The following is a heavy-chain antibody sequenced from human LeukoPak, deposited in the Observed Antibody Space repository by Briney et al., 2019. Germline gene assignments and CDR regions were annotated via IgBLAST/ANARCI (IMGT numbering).Heavy chain of an antibody. J-gene: IGHJ5*02. CDR1: AYTFTCYY. CDR2: INPNSGGT. V-gene: IGHV1-2*02. D-gene: IGHD3-22*01. CDR3: ARMDYYDSSGYGYWFDP. Sequence: ASVKVSCKASAYTFTCYYMHWVRQAPGQGLEWMGWINPNSGGTNYAQKFQGRVTMTRDRSISTAYMELSRLRSDDTAVYYCARMDYYDSSGYGYWFDPWGQGTLVTVSS.